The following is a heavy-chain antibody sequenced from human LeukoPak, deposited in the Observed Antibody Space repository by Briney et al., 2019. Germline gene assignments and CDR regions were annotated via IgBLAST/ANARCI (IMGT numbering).Heavy chain of an antibody. CDR2: IYDSGHT. J-gene: IGHJ6*02. CDR3: ARVWYYYYAMDV. CDR1: GDSISSGLYY. Sequence: SETLSLTCTVSGDSISSGLYYRGWIRQPTGKGLEWIGSIYDSGHTDYNPSLKSRVTISEDTPKNQFSLRLRSVTAADTAVYYCARVWYYYYAMDVWGQGTTVTVSS. V-gene: IGHV4-39*01.